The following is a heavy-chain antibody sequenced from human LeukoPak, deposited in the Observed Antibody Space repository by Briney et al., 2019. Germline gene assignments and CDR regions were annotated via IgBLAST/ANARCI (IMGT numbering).Heavy chain of an antibody. Sequence: PGGSLRLSCAASGFTLSGYYMAWIRQAPGKGLEWLSSITNHGTRTDYVDSVKGRFTISRDNGKNSLYLQMDSLRAEDTAVYYCARDWDHSPDFWGQGTLVTVSS. CDR1: GFTLSGYY. D-gene: IGHD1-26*01. CDR3: ARDWDHSPDF. V-gene: IGHV3-11*05. J-gene: IGHJ4*02. CDR2: ITNHGTRT.